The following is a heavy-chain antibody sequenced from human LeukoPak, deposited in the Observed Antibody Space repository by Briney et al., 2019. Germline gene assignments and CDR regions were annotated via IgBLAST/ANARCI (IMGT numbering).Heavy chain of an antibody. J-gene: IGHJ4*02. CDR1: GYTFTSYG. CDR2: ISAYNGNT. D-gene: IGHD3-16*01. Sequence: ASVKVSCKASGYTFTSYGISWVRHAPGQGLEWMGWISAYNGNTNYAQKLQGRVTMTTDTSTSTAYMELRSLRSDDTAVYYCARVRYRLAETYIDYWGQGTLVTVSS. CDR3: ARVRYRLAETYIDY. V-gene: IGHV1-18*01.